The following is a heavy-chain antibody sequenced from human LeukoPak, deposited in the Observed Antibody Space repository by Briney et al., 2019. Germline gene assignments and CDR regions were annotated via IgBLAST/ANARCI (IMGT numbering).Heavy chain of an antibody. J-gene: IGHJ4*02. Sequence: GASVKVSCKASGYTFTGYYMHWVRQAPRQGLEWMGWVNPNSGGTNYAQKFQGRVTMTRDTSISTAYMELSRLRSDDTAVYYCARDYGDYVTTEGRFDYWGQGTLVTVSS. V-gene: IGHV1-2*02. CDR2: VNPNSGGT. CDR3: ARDYGDYVTTEGRFDY. CDR1: GYTFTGYY. D-gene: IGHD4-17*01.